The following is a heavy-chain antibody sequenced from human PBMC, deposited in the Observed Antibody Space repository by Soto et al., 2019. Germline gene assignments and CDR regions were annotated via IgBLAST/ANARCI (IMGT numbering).Heavy chain of an antibody. D-gene: IGHD3-22*01. CDR1: GASISSSY. V-gene: IGHV4-59*01. CDR3: VRAYYDSNGQSNSFDI. J-gene: IGHJ3*02. CDR2: VYYSGNT. Sequence: SETLSLTCTVSGASISSSYWSWIRQSPGKGLEWIGYVYYSGNTKYNPSLKSRVTISVDTSKNQFSLKLSSVTAADTAVYYCVRAYYDSNGQSNSFDIWGQGTMVTVSS.